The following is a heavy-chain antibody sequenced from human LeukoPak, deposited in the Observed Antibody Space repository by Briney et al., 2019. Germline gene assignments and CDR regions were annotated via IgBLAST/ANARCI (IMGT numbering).Heavy chain of an antibody. CDR3: ARGLRWFGEPTFDP. Sequence: SETLSLTCAASGGTFSGYYRSWIRQPPGKGLDWIGEINHSGSTNYNPSLKSRVTISVDTSKNQFSLKLSSVTAADTAVYYCARGLRWFGEPTFDPWGQGTLATVSS. V-gene: IGHV4-34*01. D-gene: IGHD3-10*01. CDR1: GGTFSGYY. J-gene: IGHJ5*02. CDR2: INHSGST.